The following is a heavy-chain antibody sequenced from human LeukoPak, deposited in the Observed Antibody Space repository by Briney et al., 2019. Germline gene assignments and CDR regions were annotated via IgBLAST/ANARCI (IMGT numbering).Heavy chain of an antibody. CDR2: INAGNGNT. CDR3: ARAQDTAMIFDDAFDI. V-gene: IGHV1-3*01. J-gene: IGHJ3*02. Sequence: ASVKVSCKASGYTFTSYAMHWVRQAPGQRLEWMGWINAGNGNTKYSQKFQGRVTITRDTSASTAYMELSSLRSEDTAVYYCARAQDTAMIFDDAFDIWGQGTMVTVSS. CDR1: GYTFTSYA. D-gene: IGHD5-18*01.